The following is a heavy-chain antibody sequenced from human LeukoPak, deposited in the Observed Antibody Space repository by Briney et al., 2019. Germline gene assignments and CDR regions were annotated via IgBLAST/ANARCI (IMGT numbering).Heavy chain of an antibody. CDR3: ARDVNGAFTRSWFDP. Sequence: SQTLSLTCAISGDSVSSNNAAWVWLRQSPSRGLEWLGRTYYSSKSYHDYAVSVKSRISFNPDTSKNQFFLQLNSVTPEDTAVYYCARDVNGAFTRSWFDPWGQGTRVTVS. D-gene: IGHD4-17*01. V-gene: IGHV6-1*01. CDR1: GDSVSSNNAA. J-gene: IGHJ5*02. CDR2: TYYSSKSYH.